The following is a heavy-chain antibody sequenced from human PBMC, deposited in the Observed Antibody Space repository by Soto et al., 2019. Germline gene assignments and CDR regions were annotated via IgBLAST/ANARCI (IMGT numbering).Heavy chain of an antibody. CDR1: GFTFSSYA. Sequence: GFTFSSYAMSWVRQAPGMGLEWVSAISGSGGSTYYADSVKGRFTISRGNSKNTLYLQMNSLRAEDTAVYYCAKDTYYDFWSGYSTPYMGVWGKGTTVTVSS. CDR3: AKDTYYDFWSGYSTPYMGV. CDR2: ISGSGGST. J-gene: IGHJ6*03. V-gene: IGHV3-23*01. D-gene: IGHD3-3*01.